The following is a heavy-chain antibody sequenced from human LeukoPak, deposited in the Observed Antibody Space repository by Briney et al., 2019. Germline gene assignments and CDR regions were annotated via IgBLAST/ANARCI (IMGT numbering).Heavy chain of an antibody. Sequence: GASVKVSCKASGYTFTGYAMNWVRRAPGQGLEWMGWINTNTGNPTYAQGFTGRFVFSLDTSVSTAYLQISSLKAEDTAVYYCARNFVNSSGWYRHYYYGMDVWGQGTTVTVSS. CDR2: INTNTGNP. CDR1: GYTFTGYA. D-gene: IGHD6-19*01. J-gene: IGHJ6*02. V-gene: IGHV7-4-1*02. CDR3: ARNFVNSSGWYRHYYYGMDV.